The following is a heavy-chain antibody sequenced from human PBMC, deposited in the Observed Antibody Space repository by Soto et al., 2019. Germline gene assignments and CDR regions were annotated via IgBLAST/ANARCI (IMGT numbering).Heavy chain of an antibody. CDR3: ATDLVVVVAATPGYYGMDV. CDR1: GYTLTELS. J-gene: IGHJ6*02. CDR2: FDPEDGET. V-gene: IGHV1-24*01. D-gene: IGHD2-15*01. Sequence: ASVKVSCKVSGYTLTELSMHWVRQAPGKGLEWMGGFDPEDGETIYAQKFQGRVTMTEDTSTDTAYMELSSLRSEDTAVYYCATDLVVVVAATPGYYGMDVWGQGTTVTVSS.